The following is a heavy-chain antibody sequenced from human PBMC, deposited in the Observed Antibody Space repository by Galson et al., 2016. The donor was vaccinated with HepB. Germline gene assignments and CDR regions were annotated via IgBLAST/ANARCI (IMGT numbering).Heavy chain of an antibody. CDR1: GFAFSGSA. CDR2: IRNKANNYAT. J-gene: IGHJ5*02. Sequence: SLRLSCAASGFAFSGSAMHWVRQASGKGLEWVGHIRNKANNYATSYAEAVKVRFTISRDDLKNTAYLQMNSLKTKDTALYFCTRSSPFCSGGSCYNWFDPWGQGTLVTVSS. CDR3: TRSSPFCSGGSCYNWFDP. D-gene: IGHD2-15*01. V-gene: IGHV3-73*01.